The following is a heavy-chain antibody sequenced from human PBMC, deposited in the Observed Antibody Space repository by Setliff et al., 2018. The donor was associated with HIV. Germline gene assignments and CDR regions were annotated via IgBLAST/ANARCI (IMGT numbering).Heavy chain of an antibody. CDR1: GESFKNYY. Sequence: ETLSLTCAVYGESFKNYYWSWIRQAPGKGLEWLANINEDGSERNCVDSVKGRFTISKDNAKNSLYLQMNSLRAEDTAVFYCAGGYSYGYRDYYMDVWGKGTTVTVSS. CDR2: INEDGSER. D-gene: IGHD5-18*01. CDR3: AGGYSYGYRDYYMDV. V-gene: IGHV3-7*01. J-gene: IGHJ6*03.